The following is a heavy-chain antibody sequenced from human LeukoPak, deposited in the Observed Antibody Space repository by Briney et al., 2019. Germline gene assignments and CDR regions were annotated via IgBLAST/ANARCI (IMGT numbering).Heavy chain of an antibody. V-gene: IGHV1-24*01. Sequence: ASVKVSCKVSGYTLTELSMHWVRQAPGKGLEWMGGFDPEDGETIYAQKFQGRVTMTEDASTDTAYMELSSLRSEDTAVYYCATSMEVVPAATIMYSYGMDVWGKGTTVTVSS. D-gene: IGHD2-2*01. CDR1: GYTLTELS. CDR3: ATSMEVVPAATIMYSYGMDV. CDR2: FDPEDGET. J-gene: IGHJ6*04.